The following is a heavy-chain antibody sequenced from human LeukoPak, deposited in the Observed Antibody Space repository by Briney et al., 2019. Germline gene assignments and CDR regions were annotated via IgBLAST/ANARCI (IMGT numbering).Heavy chain of an antibody. J-gene: IGHJ4*02. CDR1: GYSISSGYY. CDR3: ARWKWERSNYFDY. V-gene: IGHV4-38-2*02. CDR2: IYHSGST. Sequence: SETLSLTCTVSGYSISSGYYWGWIRQPPGKGLEWIGSIYHSGSTYYNPSLKSRVTISVDTSKTQFSLKLSSVTAADTAVYYCARWKWERSNYFDYWGQGTLVTVSS. D-gene: IGHD1-26*01.